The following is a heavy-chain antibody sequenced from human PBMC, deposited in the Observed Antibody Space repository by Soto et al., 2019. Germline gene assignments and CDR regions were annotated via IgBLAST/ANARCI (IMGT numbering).Heavy chain of an antibody. D-gene: IGHD2-2*01. CDR2: INPSGGST. V-gene: IGHV1-46*03. CDR1: GYTFTSYY. Sequence: ASVKVSCKASGYTFTSYYMHWVRQAPGQGLEWMGIINPSGGSTSYAQKFQGRVTMTRDTSTSTVYMELSSLRSEDTAMYYCARYCSSTSCPGDAFDIWGQGTMVTVSS. J-gene: IGHJ3*02. CDR3: ARYCSSTSCPGDAFDI.